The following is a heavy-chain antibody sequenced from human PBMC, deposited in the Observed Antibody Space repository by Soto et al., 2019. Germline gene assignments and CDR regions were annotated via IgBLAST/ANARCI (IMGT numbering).Heavy chain of an antibody. Sequence: TLSLTCDVYGGSFSGYFWNWIRQSPGKGLEWIGKVNHNGRNNYNPSLKSRVTISLDMSKKQISLKLTSVTAADTAVYYCARGGSSDWQVAFDFWGQGTMVTVSS. D-gene: IGHD6-19*01. CDR3: ARGGSSDWQVAFDF. V-gene: IGHV4-34*01. CDR1: GGSFSGYF. J-gene: IGHJ3*01. CDR2: VNHNGRN.